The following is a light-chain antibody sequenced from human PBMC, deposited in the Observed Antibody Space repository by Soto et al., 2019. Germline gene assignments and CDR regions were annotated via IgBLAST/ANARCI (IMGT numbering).Light chain of an antibody. V-gene: IGKV3-20*01. Sequence: ETVLTQSPGTLSLSPGERATLSCRASQTVTKSYLAWYQQKPGQAPRLLIFGTSSRATGVPDRFSGSGSGTDFTLTISSLEPEDFAVYFCQQSGSSPWTFGHGTKVEI. CDR3: QQSGSSPWT. CDR1: QTVTKSY. CDR2: GTS. J-gene: IGKJ1*01.